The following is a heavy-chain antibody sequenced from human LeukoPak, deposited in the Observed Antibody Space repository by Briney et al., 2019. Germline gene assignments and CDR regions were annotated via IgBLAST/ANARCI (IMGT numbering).Heavy chain of an antibody. V-gene: IGHV4-39*01. CDR1: GGSVSSATYY. D-gene: IGHD1-26*01. CDR3: ATRRPIVGAVPYFDY. CDR2: VFHSGTT. Sequence: NPSETLSLTCTVSGGSVSSATYYWGWIRQPPGKGLEWIGTVFHSGTTYYNPSLKSRVTISVDTSKNQFSLKLTSMTAADTAVYYCATRRPIVGAVPYFDYWGQGTLVTVSS. J-gene: IGHJ4*02.